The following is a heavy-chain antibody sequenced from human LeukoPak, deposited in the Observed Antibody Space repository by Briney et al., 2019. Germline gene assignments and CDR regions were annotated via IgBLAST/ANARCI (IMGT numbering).Heavy chain of an antibody. D-gene: IGHD2-15*01. Sequence: SETLSLTCAVYGGSFSGYYWSWIRQPPGKGLEWIGEINHSGSTNYNPPLKSRVTISVDTSKNQFSLRLSSVTAADTAVYYCAGEGRLPYCKGGTCYSGYYYDYMDVWGKGTTVTISS. CDR1: GGSFSGYY. CDR3: AGEGRLPYCKGGTCYSGYYYDYMDV. V-gene: IGHV4-34*01. CDR2: INHSGST. J-gene: IGHJ6*03.